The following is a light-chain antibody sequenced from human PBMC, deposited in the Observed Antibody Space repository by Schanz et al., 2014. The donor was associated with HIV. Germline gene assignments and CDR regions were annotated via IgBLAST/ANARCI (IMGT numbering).Light chain of an antibody. CDR3: AAWDDSLNAWV. V-gene: IGLV1-44*01. CDR1: GSNLGADYD. CDR2: SNN. J-gene: IGLJ3*02. Sequence: QLVLTQPPSVSGAPGQRVTISCTGVGSNLGADYDVHWYQHLPGTAPKLLIYSNNQRPSGVPDRFSGSKSGTSASLAISGLQSEDEGDYYCAAWDDSLNAWVFGGGTKLTVL.